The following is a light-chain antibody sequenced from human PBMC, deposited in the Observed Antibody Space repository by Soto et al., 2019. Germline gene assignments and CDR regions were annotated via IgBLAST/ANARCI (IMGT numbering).Light chain of an antibody. J-gene: IGLJ2*01. CDR2: EVS. CDR3: SSYAGSNNLV. CDR1: SSDVGGYNY. V-gene: IGLV2-8*01. Sequence: QSVLTQPPSASGSPGQSVTISCTGTSSDVGGYNYVSWYQQHPDKAPKLMISEVSKRPSGVPDRFSGSKSGNTASLTVSGLQAEDEADYYCSSYAGSNNLVFGGGTKLTVL.